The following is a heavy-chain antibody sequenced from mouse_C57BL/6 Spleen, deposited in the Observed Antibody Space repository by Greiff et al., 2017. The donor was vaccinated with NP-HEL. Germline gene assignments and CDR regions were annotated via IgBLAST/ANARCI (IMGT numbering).Heavy chain of an antibody. V-gene: IGHV14-1*01. CDR3: TTSRYGNYFDY. Sequence: DVKLQESGAELVRPGASVKLSCTASGFNIKDYYMHWVKQRPEQGLEWIGRIDPEDGDTEYAPKFQGKATMTADTSSNTAYLQLSSLTSEDTAVYYCTTSRYGNYFDYWGQGTTLTVSS. D-gene: IGHD2-1*01. J-gene: IGHJ2*01. CDR1: GFNIKDYY. CDR2: IDPEDGDT.